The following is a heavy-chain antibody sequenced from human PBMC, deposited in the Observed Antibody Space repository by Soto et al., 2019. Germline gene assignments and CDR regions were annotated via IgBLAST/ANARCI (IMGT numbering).Heavy chain of an antibody. V-gene: IGHV3-23*01. CDR1: GFTFSAYA. D-gene: IGHD3-9*01. Sequence: GGSLRLSCAASGFTFSAYAMSWVRQAPGKGLEWVSGISGSGGTTYYADSVKGRFTISRDNSKNTLYLQMNSLRAEDTALYYCAKSHRSGILTAYTFDSWGQGTLVTVSS. CDR3: AKSHRSGILTAYTFDS. J-gene: IGHJ5*01. CDR2: ISGSGGTT.